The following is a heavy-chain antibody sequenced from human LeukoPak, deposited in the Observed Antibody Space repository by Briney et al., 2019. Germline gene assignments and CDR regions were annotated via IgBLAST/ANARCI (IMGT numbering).Heavy chain of an antibody. D-gene: IGHD3-3*01. V-gene: IGHV3-30*03. CDR2: VSHDGSVQ. CDR1: GFTFSSYG. CDR3: LTFGPYYFDY. J-gene: IGHJ4*02. Sequence: GGSLRLSCAASGFTFSSYGMHWVRQAPGKGLEWVAVVSHDGSVQLYADSVKGRFTISRDNSKNTLYVQMNSLRAEDTAVYYCLTFGPYYFDYWGQGTLVTVSS.